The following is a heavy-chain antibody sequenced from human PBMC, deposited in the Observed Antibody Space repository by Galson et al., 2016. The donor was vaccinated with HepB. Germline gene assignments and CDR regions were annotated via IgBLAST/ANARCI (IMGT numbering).Heavy chain of an antibody. CDR1: GFSFSSYV. CDR3: TKDRGGGSSWYLGYS. D-gene: IGHD6-13*01. Sequence: SLRLSCAASGFSFSSYVMSWVRQSPGKGLEWVSGLSGSPLTTYYADSARGRFTISRDDSKKMLYLQMNSLTVEDAALYYCTKDRGGGSSWYLGYSWGQGTLVTVSS. J-gene: IGHJ4*02. V-gene: IGHV3-23*01. CDR2: LSGSPLTT.